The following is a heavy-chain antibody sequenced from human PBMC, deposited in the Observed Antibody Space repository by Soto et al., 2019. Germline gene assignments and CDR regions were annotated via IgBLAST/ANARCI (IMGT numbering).Heavy chain of an antibody. V-gene: IGHV1-18*01. CDR1: GYFFTKYG. CDR3: ARLQLGGDRMLNWFDP. Sequence: QVQVVQSGPELKMPGASVKVSCRAQGYFFTKYGIGWVRQAPGHGLEWMGLINVYNGDRKVAQKFQDRVSLTTDTATDTAYMDLKSLHSGDTAVYYCARLQLGGDRMLNWFDPWGQGTLVTVSS. J-gene: IGHJ5*02. D-gene: IGHD2-21*02. CDR2: INVYNGDR.